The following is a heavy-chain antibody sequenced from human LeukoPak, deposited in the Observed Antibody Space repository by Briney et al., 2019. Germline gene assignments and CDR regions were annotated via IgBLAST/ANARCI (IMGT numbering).Heavy chain of an antibody. CDR1: GGSISSGDYY. CDR3: ARDKKLDEIATAFDI. Sequence: NSSETLSLTCTVSGGSISSGDYYWSWIRQPPGKGLEWIGYIYYSGSTYYNPSLKSRVTISVDTSKNQFSLKLSSVTAADTAVYYCARDKKLDEIATAFDIWGQGTVVTVSS. J-gene: IGHJ3*02. D-gene: IGHD6-13*01. V-gene: IGHV4-30-4*01. CDR2: IYYSGST.